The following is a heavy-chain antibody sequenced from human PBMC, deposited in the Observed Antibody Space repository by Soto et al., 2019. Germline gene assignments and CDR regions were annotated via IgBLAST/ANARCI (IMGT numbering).Heavy chain of an antibody. J-gene: IGHJ4*02. Sequence: QVQLVQSGAEVTKPGASVRVSCKASGYTFSRYGISWVRQAPGQGREWMGWISGFNGNTKESEKLQGRVTLTTDTAANTAHMELRGLRSDDTAVYYCARASAYSTPWSFDNWGQGTLVTVSS. CDR2: ISGFNGNT. V-gene: IGHV1-18*01. D-gene: IGHD6-13*01. CDR1: GYTFSRYG. CDR3: ARASAYSTPWSFDN.